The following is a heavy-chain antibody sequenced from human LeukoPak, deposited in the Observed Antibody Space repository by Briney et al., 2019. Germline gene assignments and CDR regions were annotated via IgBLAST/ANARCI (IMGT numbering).Heavy chain of an antibody. V-gene: IGHV3-30*18. J-gene: IGHJ4*02. D-gene: IGHD3-22*01. CDR1: GFTFSSYG. Sequence: GGSLRLSCAGSGFTFSSYGMHWVRQAPGKGLEWVVVISYDGSNKYYADSVKGRFTISRDNSKNTLYLQMNSLRAEDTAVYYCAKDYSGYYSYFDYWGQGTLVTVSS. CDR2: ISYDGSNK. CDR3: AKDYSGYYSYFDY.